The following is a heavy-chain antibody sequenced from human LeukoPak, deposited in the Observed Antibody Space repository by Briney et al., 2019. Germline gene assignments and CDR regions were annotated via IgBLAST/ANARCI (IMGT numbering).Heavy chain of an antibody. CDR2: INPSGGST. J-gene: IGHJ4*02. Sequence: ASVKVSCKASGYTFTSYYMHWVRQAPGQGLEWMGIINPSGGSTSYAQKFQGRVTMTRDTSTSTAYMELRSLRSDDTAVYYCARPQGNYYDSSGYYYDYWGQGTLVTVSS. D-gene: IGHD3-22*01. V-gene: IGHV1-46*01. CDR1: GYTFTSYY. CDR3: ARPQGNYYDSSGYYYDY.